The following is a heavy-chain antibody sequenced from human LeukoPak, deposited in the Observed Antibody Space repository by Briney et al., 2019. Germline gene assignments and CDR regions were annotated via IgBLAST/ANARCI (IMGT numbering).Heavy chain of an antibody. D-gene: IGHD3-3*01. CDR3: ARDSGFWSGYYINWFDL. V-gene: IGHV3-21*01. Sequence: GGSLRPSCAAAAFTFSSYSMNWVSQAPGKGLEWVSSISSSSSYIYYADSVKGRFTISRDNAKNSLYLQMNSLRAEDTAVYYCARDSGFWSGYYINWFDLWGQGTLVTVSS. J-gene: IGHJ5*02. CDR1: AFTFSSYS. CDR2: ISSSSSYI.